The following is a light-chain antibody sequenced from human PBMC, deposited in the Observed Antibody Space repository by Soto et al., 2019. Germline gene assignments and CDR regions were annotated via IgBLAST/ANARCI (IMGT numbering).Light chain of an antibody. CDR2: EVT. CDR1: SSDVGAYDY. Sequence: QSVLTQPASVSGSPGQSITISCTGTSSDVGAYDYVSWYQHPPGKAPKLIIYEVTNRPSGVSNRFSGSKSGNTASLTISGIQAEDEADYYCSSYASNSILYVFGTGTKVTAL. V-gene: IGLV2-14*01. CDR3: SSYASNSILYV. J-gene: IGLJ1*01.